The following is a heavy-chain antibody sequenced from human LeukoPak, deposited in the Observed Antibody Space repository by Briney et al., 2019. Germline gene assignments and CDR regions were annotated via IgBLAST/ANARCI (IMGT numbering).Heavy chain of an antibody. D-gene: IGHD1-26*01. Sequence: PGGSLRPSCAASGFTFSSYAMSWVRQAPGKGLEWVSAISGSGGSTYYADSVKGRFTISRDNAKNSLYLQMNSLRAEDTAVYYCARLGAPYYFDYWGQGTLVTVSS. CDR1: GFTFSSYA. J-gene: IGHJ4*02. V-gene: IGHV3-23*01. CDR3: ARLGAPYYFDY. CDR2: ISGSGGST.